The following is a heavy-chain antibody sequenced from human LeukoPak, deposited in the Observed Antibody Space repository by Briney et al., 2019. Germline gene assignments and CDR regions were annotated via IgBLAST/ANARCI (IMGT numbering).Heavy chain of an antibody. Sequence: ADSVKGRFTISRDNSKNTLYLQMNSLRAEDTAVYYCARAPRGAVAGTCYYYGMDVWGQGTTVTVSS. CDR3: ARAPRGAVAGTCYYYGMDV. J-gene: IGHJ6*02. V-gene: IGHV3-30*01. D-gene: IGHD6-19*01.